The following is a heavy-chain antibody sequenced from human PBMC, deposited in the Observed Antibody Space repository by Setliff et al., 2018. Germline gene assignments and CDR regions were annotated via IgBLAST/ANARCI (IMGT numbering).Heavy chain of an antibody. Sequence: GGSLRLSCAASGFTFSNAWMSWVRQAPGKGLEWVGRIKSKTDGGTTDYAAPVKGRFTISRDDSKNPLYLQMNSLKTEDTAVYYCTTAPLAAASTCWGQGTLVTVSS. D-gene: IGHD6-13*01. CDR2: IKSKTDGGTT. CDR1: GFTFSNAW. J-gene: IGHJ4*02. CDR3: TTAPLAAASTC. V-gene: IGHV3-15*01.